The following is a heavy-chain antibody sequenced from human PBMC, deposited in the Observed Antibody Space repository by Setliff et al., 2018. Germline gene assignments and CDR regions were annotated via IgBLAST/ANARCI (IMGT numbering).Heavy chain of an antibody. Sequence: GSLRLSCTASGFTFTSAVMTWFRQAPGEGLEWVSAVTAFGGTTYDADSVKGRFTTSRDNSKNTIYLQMNNLGVDDTAIYYCVRRVAGKGWFDPWGQGTLVTVSS. CDR3: VRRVAGKGWFDP. J-gene: IGHJ5*02. D-gene: IGHD2-15*01. V-gene: IGHV3-23*01. CDR2: VTAFGGTT. CDR1: GFTFTSAV.